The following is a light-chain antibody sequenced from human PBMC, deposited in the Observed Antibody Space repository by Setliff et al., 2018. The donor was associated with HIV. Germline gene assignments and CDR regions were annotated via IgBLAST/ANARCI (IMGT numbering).Light chain of an antibody. CDR3: SSYTSSSTFS. CDR1: SSDVGGYNY. CDR2: DVS. J-gene: IGLJ1*01. V-gene: IGLV2-14*01. Sequence: QSALAPQPASVSGSPGQSITISCTGTSSDVGGYNYVSWYQQHPGKAPKLMIYDVSKRPSGVSNRFSGSKSGNTASLTISGLQAEDEADYYCSSYTSSSTFSFGTGTKVTVL.